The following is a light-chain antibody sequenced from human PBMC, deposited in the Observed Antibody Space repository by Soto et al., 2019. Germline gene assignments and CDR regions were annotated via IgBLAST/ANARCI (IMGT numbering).Light chain of an antibody. V-gene: IGKV1-6*01. Sequence: AIQMTQSLSSLSAYVVSGVSITCRASQGIRNDLGWYQQKPGKAPNLLIYATSSLQGGVPSRFSGSGSGTDFTLTISSLQPEDFATYYCLQDNSYPLTFGGGTKVDI. CDR2: ATS. J-gene: IGKJ4*01. CDR1: QGIRND. CDR3: LQDNSYPLT.